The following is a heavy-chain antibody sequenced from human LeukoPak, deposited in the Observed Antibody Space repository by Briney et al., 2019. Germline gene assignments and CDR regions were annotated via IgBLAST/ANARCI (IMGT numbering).Heavy chain of an antibody. V-gene: IGHV3-23*01. J-gene: IGHJ4*02. CDR2: MSGSGGST. Sequence: GGSLRLSCAASGFTFSNYAMTWVRQAPGKGLEWVSAMSGSGGSTFYADSVKGRFTISRDNSKSTLYLQMYSLRAEDTAIYYCAKGGDELDYWGQGTLVTVSS. CDR1: GFTFSNYA. CDR3: AKGGDELDY. D-gene: IGHD7-27*01.